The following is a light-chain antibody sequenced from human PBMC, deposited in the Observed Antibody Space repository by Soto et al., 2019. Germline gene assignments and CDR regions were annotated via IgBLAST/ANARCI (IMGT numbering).Light chain of an antibody. CDR1: QSATSSY. CDR3: QHYGSSPRYT. V-gene: IGKV3-20*01. J-gene: IGKJ2*01. CDR2: GAS. Sequence: EIVLTQSPGTLSLSPGERAALSCRASQSATSSYLAWYQQKPGQAPRLLIYGASSRATGIPDRFSGSGSGTDFTLTISSLEPEDFAVYYGQHYGSSPRYTFGKGTKLQIK.